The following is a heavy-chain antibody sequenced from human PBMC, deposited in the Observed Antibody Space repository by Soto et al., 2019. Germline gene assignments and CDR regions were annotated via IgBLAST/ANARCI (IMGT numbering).Heavy chain of an antibody. CDR2: INTDGSST. CDR1: GFTFSSFW. J-gene: IGHJ4*02. CDR3: AKRGVDTFGLSY. Sequence: EVQLVESGGGLVQPGGSLRLSCAVSGFTFSSFWMHWVRQAPGEGLVWVSRINTDGSSTSYAGSVKGRFTISRDNAKNTLYLQMISLRVEDTAMYYCAKRGVDTFGLSYWGQGTLVTVSS. V-gene: IGHV3-74*01. D-gene: IGHD3-10*01.